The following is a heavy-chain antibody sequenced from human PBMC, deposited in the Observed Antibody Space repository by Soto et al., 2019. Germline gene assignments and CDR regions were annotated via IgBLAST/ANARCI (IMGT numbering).Heavy chain of an antibody. CDR1: GFTFSSYW. CDR2: INSDGSST. V-gene: IGHV3-74*01. D-gene: IGHD7-27*01. J-gene: IGHJ6*03. Sequence: EVQLVESGGGLGQPGGSLRLSCAASGFTFSSYWMHWVRQAPGKGLVWVSRINSDGSSTTYADSVKGRFTISRDNAKNTLYRHMNSLRAEDTAVYYCAREPTGDKYYMDVWGKGTTVTVSS. CDR3: AREPTGDKYYMDV.